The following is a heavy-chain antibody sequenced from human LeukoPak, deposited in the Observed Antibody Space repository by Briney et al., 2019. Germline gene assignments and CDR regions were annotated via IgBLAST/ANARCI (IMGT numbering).Heavy chain of an antibody. V-gene: IGHV4-59*01. CDR1: GGSISSSY. CDR2: IYYSGST. J-gene: IGHJ4*02. CDR3: ARGDRYNWNDDYFDY. D-gene: IGHD1-20*01. Sequence: SETLSLTCTVSGGSISSSYWSWIRQPPGRGLEWIGYIYYSGSTNYNPSLKSRVTISVDTSKKQFSLKLSSVTTADTAVYYCARGDRYNWNDDYFDYWGQGTLVTVSS.